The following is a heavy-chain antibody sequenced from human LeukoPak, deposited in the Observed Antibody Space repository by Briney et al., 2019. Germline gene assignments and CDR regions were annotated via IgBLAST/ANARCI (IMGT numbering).Heavy chain of an antibody. CDR2: INHSGST. V-gene: IGHV4-34*01. CDR3: ARAGLNGDVDY. D-gene: IGHD4-17*01. J-gene: IGHJ4*02. Sequence: SETLSLTCAAYGGSFSGYYWSWIRQPPGKGLEWIGEINHSGSTNYNPSLKSRVTISVDTSKNQFSLTLSSVTAADTAVYYCARAGLNGDVDYWGQGTLVTVSS. CDR1: GGSFSGYY.